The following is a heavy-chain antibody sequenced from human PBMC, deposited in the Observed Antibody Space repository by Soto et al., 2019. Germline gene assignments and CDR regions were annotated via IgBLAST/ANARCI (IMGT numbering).Heavy chain of an antibody. CDR1: GYTFTSYS. Sequence: QVQLVQSGAEVKKPGASVKVSCKASGYTFTSYSISWVRQAPGQGLEWMGWISAYNGNTNYAQKLHGRVTMTTDTSTSTAYMELRSLRSADTAVYYCSVAAAEYAFLDYWGQGTLVTVSS. J-gene: IGHJ4*02. D-gene: IGHD6-13*01. CDR3: SVAAAEYAFLDY. V-gene: IGHV1-18*01. CDR2: ISAYNGNT.